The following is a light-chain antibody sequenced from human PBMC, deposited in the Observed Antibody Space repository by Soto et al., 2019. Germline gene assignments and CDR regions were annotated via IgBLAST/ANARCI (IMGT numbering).Light chain of an antibody. Sequence: DIQMTQSPSALSASVGDTVTITCRASQSVDTCLAWYQQKPGKAPHLLIYKASRLETVVPSRFIGSGSVTDYTLTITGLQPDDFPTYYCQQFYRYPWTFGQGTKVEI. V-gene: IGKV1-5*03. J-gene: IGKJ1*01. CDR3: QQFYRYPWT. CDR1: QSVDTC. CDR2: KAS.